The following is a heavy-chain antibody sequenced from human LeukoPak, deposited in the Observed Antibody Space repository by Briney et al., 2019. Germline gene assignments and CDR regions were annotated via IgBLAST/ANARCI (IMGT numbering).Heavy chain of an antibody. CDR1: GVSVSDGRYY. Sequence: PSGTLSLTCNVSGVSVSDGRYYWTWIRQHPGKGLEWIGYKYYSGSAKYNPSLKSRLTISVDTSKNQFSLQLTSVTAADTATYYCATPYCSSISCLDVFSMWGQGTRVTVSS. V-gene: IGHV4-31*03. J-gene: IGHJ3*02. CDR2: KYYSGSA. CDR3: ATPYCSSISCLDVFSM. D-gene: IGHD2-2*01.